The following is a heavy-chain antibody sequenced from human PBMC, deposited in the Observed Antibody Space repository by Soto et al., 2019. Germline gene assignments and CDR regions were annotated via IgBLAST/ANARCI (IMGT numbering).Heavy chain of an antibody. Sequence: ASVKVSFKASGYTFTSYYMHWLRQAPGQGLEWMGIINPSGGSTSYAQKFQGRVTMTRDTSTSTVYMELSSLRSEDTAVYYCARDTARGYSYGAFDYWGQGTLVTVSS. V-gene: IGHV1-46*01. CDR3: ARDTARGYSYGAFDY. CDR2: INPSGGST. J-gene: IGHJ4*02. CDR1: GYTFTSYY. D-gene: IGHD5-18*01.